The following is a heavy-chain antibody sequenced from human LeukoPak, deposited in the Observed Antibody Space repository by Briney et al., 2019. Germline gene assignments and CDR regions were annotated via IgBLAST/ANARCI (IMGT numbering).Heavy chain of an antibody. CDR3: ARGLWGAYYFDY. CDR1: GYTFNGYY. J-gene: IGHJ4*02. D-gene: IGHD3-16*01. V-gene: IGHV1-2*02. Sequence: ASVKVSCKASGYTFNGYYMHWVRQAPGQGLEWMGWINPNSGGINYAQKFQGRVTMTRDTSITTAYMELSRLTSDDTAFYYCARGLWGAYYFDYWGQGTLVTVSS. CDR2: INPNSGGI.